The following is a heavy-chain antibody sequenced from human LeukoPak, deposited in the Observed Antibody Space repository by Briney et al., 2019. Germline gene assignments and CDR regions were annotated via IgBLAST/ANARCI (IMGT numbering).Heavy chain of an antibody. CDR3: ATDRGWRTSGYYLYYFEY. Sequence: PGGSLRLSCAASGFSFSNYWMHWVRQPPGKGLEWVANIKQDGSEKYYVDSVRGRFTISRDNTKNLLYLQMSSLRAEDTAVYYCATDRGWRTSGYYLYYFEYWGQGTLVTFSS. V-gene: IGHV3-7*01. CDR2: IKQDGSEK. J-gene: IGHJ4*02. D-gene: IGHD3-3*01. CDR1: GFSFSNYW.